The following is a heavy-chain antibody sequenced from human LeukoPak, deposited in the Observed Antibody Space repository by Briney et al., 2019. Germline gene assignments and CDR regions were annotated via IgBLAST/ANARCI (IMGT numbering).Heavy chain of an antibody. D-gene: IGHD6-19*01. Sequence: GGSLRVSCADSGFTFSSYLMSWVREAPGKGLGWVANIKQDGSEKYYVESVKGRFTISRDNAKNSLYLQMNSLRAEDTAVYYCARVSIAVAGGDYWGQGTVVTVSS. J-gene: IGHJ4*02. CDR2: IKQDGSEK. CDR1: GFTFSSYL. V-gene: IGHV3-7*01. CDR3: ARVSIAVAGGDY.